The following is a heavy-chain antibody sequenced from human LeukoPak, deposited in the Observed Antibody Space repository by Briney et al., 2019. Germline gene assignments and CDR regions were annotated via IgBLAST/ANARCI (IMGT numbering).Heavy chain of an antibody. D-gene: IGHD1-26*01. CDR2: INHSGST. J-gene: IGHJ4*02. Sequence: PSETLSLTCAVYGGSFSGYYWSWIRQPPGKGLEWIGEINHSGSTNYNPSLKSRVTISVDTSKNQFSLKLSSVTAADTAVYYCARAALYSGSYYFGYWGQGTLVTVSS. CDR3: ARAALYSGSYYFGY. CDR1: GGSFSGYY. V-gene: IGHV4-34*01.